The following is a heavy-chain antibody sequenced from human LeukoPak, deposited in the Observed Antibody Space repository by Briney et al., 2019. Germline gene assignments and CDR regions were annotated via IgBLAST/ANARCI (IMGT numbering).Heavy chain of an antibody. CDR3: ARFGVVGATTDGSTNYYYYGMDV. D-gene: IGHD1-26*01. V-gene: IGHV3-30*03. CDR2: ISYDGSNK. Sequence: PGRSLRLSCAASGFTFSSYGMHWVRQAPGKGLEWVAVISYDGSNKYYADSVKGRFTISRDNSKNTLYLQMNSLRAEDTAVYYCARFGVVGATTDGSTNYYYYGMDVWGQGTTVTVSS. CDR1: GFTFSSYG. J-gene: IGHJ6*02.